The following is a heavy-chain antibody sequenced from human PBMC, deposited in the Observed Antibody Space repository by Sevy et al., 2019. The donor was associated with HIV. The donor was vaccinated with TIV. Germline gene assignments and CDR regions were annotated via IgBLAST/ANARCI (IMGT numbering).Heavy chain of an antibody. Sequence: ASVKVSCKASGYTFTSYGISWVRQAPGQGLEWMGWISAYTGNTNYAQSLQGRVTMTTDTSPRTAYMELRSLRSDDTAVDYCARDVSLVPAAIGRGFYYYGMDVWGQGTTVTVSS. D-gene: IGHD2-2*01. CDR3: ARDVSLVPAAIGRGFYYYGMDV. CDR1: GYTFTSYG. J-gene: IGHJ6*02. CDR2: ISAYTGNT. V-gene: IGHV1-18*01.